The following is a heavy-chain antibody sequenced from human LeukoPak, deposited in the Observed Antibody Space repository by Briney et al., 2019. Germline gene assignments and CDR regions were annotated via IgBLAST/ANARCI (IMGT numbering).Heavy chain of an antibody. V-gene: IGHV3-30*18. CDR3: AKADIVVVTSIIDY. Sequence: GSLRLSCAASGFTFSRYGMHWVRHAPGKGLEWVAVISYDGSDKYYADSVKGRFTISRDNSKSTVYLEMNSLRAEDTAVYYCAKADIVVVTSIIDYWGQGSLVTVSS. CDR2: ISYDGSDK. J-gene: IGHJ4*02. D-gene: IGHD2-21*02. CDR1: GFTFSRYG.